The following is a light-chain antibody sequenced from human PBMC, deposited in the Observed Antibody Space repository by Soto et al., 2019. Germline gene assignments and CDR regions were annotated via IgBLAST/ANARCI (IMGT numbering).Light chain of an antibody. CDR2: GAS. J-gene: IGKJ2*01. V-gene: IGKV3-15*01. CDR1: XIXXXN. CDR3: QQYNNWYT. Sequence: EIVMTQSPATLSVSPXXXXXXXXXASXIXXXNLAWYQQKPGQAPRLLIYGASTRATGIPARFSGSGSGTEFTLTISSLQSXXFAXXXCQQYNNWYTFGQGTKLEI.